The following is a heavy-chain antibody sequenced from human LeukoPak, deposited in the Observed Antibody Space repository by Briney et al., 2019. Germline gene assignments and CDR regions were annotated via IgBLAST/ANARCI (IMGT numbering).Heavy chain of an antibody. Sequence: PSETLSLTCTVSGGPISSYYWSWLRQPPGKGLEWIGYIYYSGSTNYNPSLKSRVTISVDTSKNQFSLKLSSVTAADTAVYYCARRPRMLAFDIWGQGTMVTVSS. CDR3: ARRPRMLAFDI. J-gene: IGHJ3*02. D-gene: IGHD2-8*01. CDR2: IYYSGST. V-gene: IGHV4-59*08. CDR1: GGPISSYY.